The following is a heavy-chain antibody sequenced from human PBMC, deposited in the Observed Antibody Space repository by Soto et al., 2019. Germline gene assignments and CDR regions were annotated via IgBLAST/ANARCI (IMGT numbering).Heavy chain of an antibody. CDR1: GGTFSSYA. CDR3: ARDRQDIVVVVAAIAAGDAFDI. CDR2: IIPIFGTA. D-gene: IGHD2-15*01. J-gene: IGHJ3*02. V-gene: IGHV1-69*13. Sequence: SVKVSCKASGGTFSSYAISWVRQAPGQGLEWMGGIIPIFGTANYAQKFQGRVTITADESTSTAYMELSSLRSDDTAVYYCARDRQDIVVVVAAIAAGDAFDIWGQGTMVTVSS.